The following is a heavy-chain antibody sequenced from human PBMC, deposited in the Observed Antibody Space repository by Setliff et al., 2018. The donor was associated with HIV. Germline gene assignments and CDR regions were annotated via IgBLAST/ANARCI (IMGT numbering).Heavy chain of an antibody. CDR3: AGVGCSGGKCYWFDP. D-gene: IGHD2-15*01. V-gene: IGHV4-4*02. Sequence: SETLSLTFAVSGGSISSSNWWSWVRQSPGKGLEWIGEIYHSGSTNYNPSLKSRVIISVDESKNQFSLKLSSVTAADTAVYYCAGVGCSGGKCYWFDPWGQGTLVTVSS. CDR2: IYHSGST. CDR1: GGSISSSNW. J-gene: IGHJ5*02.